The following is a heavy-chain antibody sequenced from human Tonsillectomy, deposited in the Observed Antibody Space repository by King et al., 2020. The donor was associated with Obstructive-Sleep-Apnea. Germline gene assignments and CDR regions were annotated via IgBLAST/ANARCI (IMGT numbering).Heavy chain of an antibody. J-gene: IGHJ3*02. CDR3: TRDRNYNDGTTYYDAFDI. Sequence: QLVQSGGGLVQPGGSLRLSCTASGFTFRRDWMIWVRQAPGKGLEWVANINEDGRKTNYVDSVKGRFTISRDNARNSLYLQLSSLRAEDTAVYYCTRDRNYNDGTTYYDAFDISGRGTMVTVSS. D-gene: IGHD2/OR15-2a*01. V-gene: IGHV3-7*03. CDR2: INEDGRKT. CDR1: GFTFRRDW.